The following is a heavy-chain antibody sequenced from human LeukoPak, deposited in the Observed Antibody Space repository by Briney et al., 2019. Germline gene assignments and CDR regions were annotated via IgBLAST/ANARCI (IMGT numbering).Heavy chain of an antibody. Sequence: PWGSLRLSCAASGFTFSSYSMNWVRQAPGKGLEWVSSISSSSSYIYYADSVKGRFTISRDNAKNSLYLQMNSLRAEDTAVYYCARQKYSSSWYLDYWGQGTLVTVSS. CDR2: ISSSSSYI. CDR1: GFTFSSYS. D-gene: IGHD6-13*01. J-gene: IGHJ4*02. V-gene: IGHV3-21*01. CDR3: ARQKYSSSWYLDY.